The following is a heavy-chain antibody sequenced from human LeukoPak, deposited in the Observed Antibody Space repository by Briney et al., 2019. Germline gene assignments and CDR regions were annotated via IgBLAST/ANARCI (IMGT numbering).Heavy chain of an antibody. CDR3: ARGGYTYGLNAFDI. CDR2: IYTSGST. J-gene: IGHJ3*02. V-gene: IGHV4-61*09. D-gene: IGHD5-18*01. CDR1: GGSISSGSYY. Sequence: PSETLSLTCTVSGGSISSGSYYWSWIRQPAGTGLEWIGHIYTSGSTNYNPSLKSRVTISVDTSKNHFSLKLSSVTAADTAVYYCARGGYTYGLNAFDIWGQGTMVTVSS.